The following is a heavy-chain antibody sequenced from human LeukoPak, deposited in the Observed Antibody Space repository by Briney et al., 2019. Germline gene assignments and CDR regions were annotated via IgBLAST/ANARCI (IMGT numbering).Heavy chain of an antibody. D-gene: IGHD3-9*01. Sequence: PSETLSLTCTVSGGSISSYYWSWIRQPPGKGLEWVGYIYYSGSTNYNPSLKSRVTISVDTSKNQFSLKLSSVTAADTAVYYRARDWYDIFGYYYGMDVWGQGTTVTVSS. V-gene: IGHV4-59*01. CDR1: GGSISSYY. CDR2: IYYSGST. J-gene: IGHJ6*02. CDR3: ARDWYDIFGYYYGMDV.